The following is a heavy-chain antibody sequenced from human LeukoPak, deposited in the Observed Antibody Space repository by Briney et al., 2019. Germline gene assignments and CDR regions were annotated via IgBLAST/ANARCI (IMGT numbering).Heavy chain of an antibody. CDR2: IYYSGST. D-gene: IGHD5-18*01. Sequence: SETLSLTCTVSGGSISSGGYYWSWIRQPPGKGLEWIGYIYYSGSTNYNPSLKSRVTISVDTSKNQFSLKLSSVTAADTAVYYCARHDGYSFFDYWGQETLVTVSS. J-gene: IGHJ4*02. V-gene: IGHV4-61*08. CDR3: ARHDGYSFFDY. CDR1: GGSISSGGYY.